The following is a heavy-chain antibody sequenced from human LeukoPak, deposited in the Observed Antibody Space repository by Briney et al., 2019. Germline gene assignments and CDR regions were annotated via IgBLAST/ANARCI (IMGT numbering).Heavy chain of an antibody. CDR2: IYYSGST. J-gene: IGHJ3*02. Sequence: PSQTLSLTCTVSGGSISSGDYYWSWIRQPPGKGLEWIGYIYYSGSTYYNPSLKSRVTISVDTSKNQFSLRLSSVTAADTAVYYCARAEMFEAFDIWGQGTMVTVSS. CDR1: GGSISSGDYY. D-gene: IGHD5-24*01. CDR3: ARAEMFEAFDI. V-gene: IGHV4-30-4*01.